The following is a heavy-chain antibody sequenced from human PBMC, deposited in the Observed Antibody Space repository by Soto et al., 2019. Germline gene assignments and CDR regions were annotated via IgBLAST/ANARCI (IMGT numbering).Heavy chain of an antibody. CDR3: ARYSWLRGLYFDY. CDR2: IYHSGST. Sequence: TLSLTCAVAGGCISSGGYSWSWIRQPPGKGLEWIGYIYHSGSTYYNPSLKSRVTISVDRSKNQFSLKLSSVTAADTAVYYCARYSWLRGLYFDYWGQGTLVTVSS. V-gene: IGHV4-30-2*01. CDR1: GGCISSGGYS. D-gene: IGHD5-12*01. J-gene: IGHJ4*02.